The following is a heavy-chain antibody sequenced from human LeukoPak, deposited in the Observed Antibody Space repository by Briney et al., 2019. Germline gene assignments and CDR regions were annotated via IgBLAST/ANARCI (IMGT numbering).Heavy chain of an antibody. CDR1: GFTFSSYA. CDR2: ISGSGGST. J-gene: IGHJ4*02. D-gene: IGHD4-23*01. V-gene: IGHV3-23*01. CDR3: AKSPTVVTPFDY. Sequence: GGTLRLSCAASGFTFSSYAMSWVRHAPGKGLERVSAISGSGGSTYYADSVKGRFTISRDNSKNTLYLQMNSLRAEDTAVYYCAKSPTVVTPFDYWGQGTLVTVSS.